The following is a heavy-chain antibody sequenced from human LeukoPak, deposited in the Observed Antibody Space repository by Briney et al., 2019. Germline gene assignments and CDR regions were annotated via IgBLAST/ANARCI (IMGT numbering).Heavy chain of an antibody. Sequence: SETLSLTCTVSGGSIGDNYFAWIRQPAGKGLEWIGRIHTGGTTNYNPSLMSRVTLSIDTSKKQISLRLTSVTAADTALYYCASLPDYGSVLYYFDYWGQGTLVTVSS. V-gene: IGHV4-4*07. D-gene: IGHD3-10*01. CDR1: GGSIGDNY. CDR3: ASLPDYGSVLYYFDY. CDR2: IHTGGTT. J-gene: IGHJ4*02.